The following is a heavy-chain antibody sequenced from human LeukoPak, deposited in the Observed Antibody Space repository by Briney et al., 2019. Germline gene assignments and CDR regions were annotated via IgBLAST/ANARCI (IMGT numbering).Heavy chain of an antibody. V-gene: IGHV3-23*01. CDR2: MAGPADTT. CDR3: AKGAEIDH. CDR1: GFNFNNFA. J-gene: IGHJ4*02. Sequence: GSLRLSCAASGFNFNNFAMSWVRRAPEKGPEWLSAMAGPADTTYYAESVKGRFIISRDYSKSMVYLQMNSLRVEDTAIYYCAKGAEIDHWGQGTLVTVSS.